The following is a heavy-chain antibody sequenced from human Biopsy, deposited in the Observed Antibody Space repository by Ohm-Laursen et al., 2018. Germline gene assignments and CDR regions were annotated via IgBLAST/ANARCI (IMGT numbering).Heavy chain of an antibody. CDR1: GFSVSRYD. V-gene: IGHV3-21*01. J-gene: IGHJ6*02. D-gene: IGHD6-6*01. CDR3: AIDSSRRAREGGMDV. Sequence: SLRRSCAASGFSVSRYDMNWVRQAPGKGLEWISYISETRSHIYDADSVRGRFTVARDIAKNSLYLELNSLRVEDTAVYYCAIDSSRRAREGGMDVWGQGTTVTVSS. CDR2: ISETRSHI.